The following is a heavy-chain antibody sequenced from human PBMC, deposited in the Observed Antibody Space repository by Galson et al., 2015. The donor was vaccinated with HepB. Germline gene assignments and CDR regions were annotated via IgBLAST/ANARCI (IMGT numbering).Heavy chain of an antibody. CDR1: GFTFSSYS. CDR2: ISSSSSYI. J-gene: IGHJ4*02. Sequence: SLRLSCAASGFTFSSYSMNWVRQAPGKGLEWVSSISSSSSYIYYADSVKGRFTISRDNAKNSLYLQMNSLRAEDTAVYYCARDLGRFLEWLLSPPDYWGQGTLVTVSS. CDR3: ARDLGRFLEWLLSPPDY. D-gene: IGHD3-3*01. V-gene: IGHV3-21*01.